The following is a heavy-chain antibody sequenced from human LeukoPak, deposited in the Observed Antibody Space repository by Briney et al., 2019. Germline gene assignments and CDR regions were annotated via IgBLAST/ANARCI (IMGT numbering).Heavy chain of an antibody. J-gene: IGHJ4*02. D-gene: IGHD3-22*01. CDR3: ARGLDSSGYYYVDY. CDR2: INHSGST. CDR1: GGSFSGYY. V-gene: IGHV4-34*01. Sequence: SETLSLTCAVYGGSFSGYYWSWIRQPPGKGLEWIGEINHSGSTNYNPSLKSRVTISVDTSKNQFSLKLSSVTAADTAVYYCARGLDSSGYYYVDYWSQGTLVTVSS.